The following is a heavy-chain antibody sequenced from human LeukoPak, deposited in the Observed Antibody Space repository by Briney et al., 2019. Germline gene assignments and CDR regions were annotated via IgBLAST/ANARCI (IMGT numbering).Heavy chain of an antibody. V-gene: IGHV3-11*04. D-gene: IGHD3-22*01. CDR3: ASLSSSGYYLDAFEM. CDR1: GFTFSDHH. J-gene: IGHJ3*02. CDR2: IGRSGSPM. Sequence: SGGSLRLSRAASGFTFSDHHMSWIRQAPGKGLEWVSFIGRSGSPMYYADSVKGRFTISRDNAKNSLFLQMNSLRTDDTAVYYCASLSSSGYYLDAFEMWGQGTLVTVSS.